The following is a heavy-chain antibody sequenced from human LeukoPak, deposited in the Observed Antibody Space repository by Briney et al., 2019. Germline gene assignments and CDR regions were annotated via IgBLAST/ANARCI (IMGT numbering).Heavy chain of an antibody. CDR3: ARAHVWVGARFDDAFDI. J-gene: IGHJ3*02. CDR1: GGSISSYY. D-gene: IGHD1-26*01. V-gene: IGHV4-59*01. CDR2: IYYSGST. Sequence: PSETLSLTCTVSGGSISSYYWSWIRQPPGKGLEWIGYIYYSGSTNYNPSLKSRVTISVDTSKNQFSLKLSSVTAADTAVYYCARAHVWVGARFDDAFDIWGQGTMVTVSS.